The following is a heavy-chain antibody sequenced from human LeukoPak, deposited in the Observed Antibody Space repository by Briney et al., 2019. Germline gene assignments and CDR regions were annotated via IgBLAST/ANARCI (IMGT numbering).Heavy chain of an antibody. CDR2: INSDGSST. CDR1: GFTFSSYW. J-gene: IGHJ4*02. V-gene: IGHV3-74*01. CDR3: ARGLSGYASSLGY. Sequence: PGGSLRLSCAASGFTFSSYWMHWARQAPGKGLVWVSRINSDGSSTSYADSVRGRFSISRGNAKNTLYLQMNSLRAEDTAVYYCARGLSGYASSLGYWGQGTLVTVSA. D-gene: IGHD6-6*01.